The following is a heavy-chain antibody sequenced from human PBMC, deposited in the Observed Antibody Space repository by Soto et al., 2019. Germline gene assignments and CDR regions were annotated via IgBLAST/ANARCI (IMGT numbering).Heavy chain of an antibody. CDR2: ISSNSAYI. CDR3: AKVREEVLLLVALDY. J-gene: IGHJ4*02. Sequence: PGGSLRLSCAASGFTFRSFTMNWVRQAPGKGLEWVSTISSNSAYIYYTDALRGRFTISRDNSKNTIYLQMNSLRAGDTAVYYCAKVREEVLLLVALDYWGQGTLVTVSS. CDR1: GFTFRSFT. D-gene: IGHD2-8*02. V-gene: IGHV3-21*01.